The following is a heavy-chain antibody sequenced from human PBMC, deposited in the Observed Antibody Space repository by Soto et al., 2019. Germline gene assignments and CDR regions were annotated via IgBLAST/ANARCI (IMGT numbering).Heavy chain of an antibody. CDR1: GFTFSSYG. CDR2: VSYDGSNK. Sequence: QVQLVESGGGVVQPGRSLRLSCAASGFTFSSYGMHWVRQAPGKGLEWVAIVSYDGSNKYYADSVKGRFTISRDNSKNTLYLQRNSLRAEDTSVYYCAKDPITSSGYDLRYYYYGMDVWGQGTTVTVSS. V-gene: IGHV3-30*18. D-gene: IGHD5-12*01. CDR3: AKDPITSSGYDLRYYYYGMDV. J-gene: IGHJ6*02.